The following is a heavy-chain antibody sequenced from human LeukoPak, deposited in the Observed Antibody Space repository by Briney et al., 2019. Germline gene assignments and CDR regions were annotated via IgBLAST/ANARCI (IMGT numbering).Heavy chain of an antibody. CDR1: GYTXTTYY. CDR2: INPSSGST. CDR3: ARVLGAHRYGSIDH. J-gene: IGHJ4*02. V-gene: IGHV1-46*01. Sequence: GASVKVSCKASGYTXTTYYMHRVRQAPGQGLEWMVIINPSSGSTSYAQKFQGRVTMTRDTSTSTVYMELSSLRSEDTAIYYCARVLGAHRYGSIDHWGQGTLVTVSS. D-gene: IGHD5-18*01.